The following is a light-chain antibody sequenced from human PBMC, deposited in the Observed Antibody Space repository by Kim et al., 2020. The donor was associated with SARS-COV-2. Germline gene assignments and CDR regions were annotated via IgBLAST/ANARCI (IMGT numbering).Light chain of an antibody. Sequence: LAPGERATLSCRASRSVSSNYLAWYQQKPGQAPRLLIYGVSGRASGIADRFSGSGSGTDFTLTITRLEPEDVAVYYCQHYGSSPYSFGQGTKLEI. J-gene: IGKJ2*03. CDR3: QHYGSSPYS. CDR2: GVS. V-gene: IGKV3-20*01. CDR1: RSVSSNY.